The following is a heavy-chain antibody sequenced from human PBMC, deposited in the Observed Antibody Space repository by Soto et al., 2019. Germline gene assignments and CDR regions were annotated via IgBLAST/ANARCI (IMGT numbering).Heavy chain of an antibody. CDR2: IYPGDSDT. V-gene: IGHV5-51*01. J-gene: IGHJ4*02. Sequence: GESLKISCKGSGYSFTSYWIGWVRQMPGKGLGWMGIIYPGDSDTRYSPSFQGQVTISADKSISTAYLQWSSLKASDTAPYYCARLGPSIASRRYGDYWGQGTLVTVSS. D-gene: IGHD6-6*01. CDR3: ARLGPSIASRRYGDY. CDR1: GYSFTSYW.